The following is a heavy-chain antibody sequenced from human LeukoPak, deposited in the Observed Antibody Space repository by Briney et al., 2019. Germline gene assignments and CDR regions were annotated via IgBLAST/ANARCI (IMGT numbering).Heavy chain of an antibody. CDR2: LHSGGST. J-gene: IGHJ4*02. V-gene: IGHV4-4*07. Sequence: SETLSLTCTVSGGSISSYYWNWIRQPAGKGLEWIGRLHSGGSTDYSPSLKSRVTLSLDTSKNQFSLNLSSVTAADTAVYYCARGSSGSTKRYYFDSWGQGALVTVPS. D-gene: IGHD6-19*01. CDR3: ARGSSGSTKRYYFDS. CDR1: GGSISSYY.